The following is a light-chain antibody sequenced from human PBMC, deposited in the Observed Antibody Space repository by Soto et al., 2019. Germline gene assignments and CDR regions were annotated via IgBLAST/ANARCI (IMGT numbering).Light chain of an antibody. CDR3: QSDDISLSGWV. Sequence: QSVLTQPPSVSGAPGQRVTISCTGSNSNIGAGYDVHWYQQLPGTAPKLLIYGNSNRPSGVPDRFSGSKSGTSASLAITGLQAEDEADYYCQSDDISLSGWVFGGGTKLTGL. J-gene: IGLJ3*02. CDR2: GNS. CDR1: NSNIGAGYD. V-gene: IGLV1-40*01.